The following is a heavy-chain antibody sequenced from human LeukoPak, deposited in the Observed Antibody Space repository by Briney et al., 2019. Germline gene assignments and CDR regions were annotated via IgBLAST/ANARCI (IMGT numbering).Heavy chain of an antibody. D-gene: IGHD2-2*01. Sequence: PSQTLSLTCTVSGGSISSGGYYWSWIRQHPGKGLEWIGYIYYSGSTYYNPSLKSRVTISVDTSKNQFSLKLSSVTAADTAVYHRARNNIVVVPAAYWFDPWGQGTLVTVSS. CDR3: ARNNIVVVPAAYWFDP. CDR2: IYYSGST. J-gene: IGHJ5*02. V-gene: IGHV4-31*03. CDR1: GGSISSGGYY.